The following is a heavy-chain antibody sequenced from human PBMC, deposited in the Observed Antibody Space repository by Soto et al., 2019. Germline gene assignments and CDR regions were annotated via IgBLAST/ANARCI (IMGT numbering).Heavy chain of an antibody. CDR3: ARGYYDSSGYPYYFDY. J-gene: IGHJ4*02. V-gene: IGHV1-2*02. CDR2: INPNSGGT. Sequence: ASVKVSCKASGYIFTGYYMHWVRQAPGQGLEWMGWINPNSGGTNYAQKFQGRVTMTRDTSISTAYMELSRLRSDDTAVYYCARGYYDSSGYPYYFDYWGQGTLVTVSS. CDR1: GYIFTGYY. D-gene: IGHD3-22*01.